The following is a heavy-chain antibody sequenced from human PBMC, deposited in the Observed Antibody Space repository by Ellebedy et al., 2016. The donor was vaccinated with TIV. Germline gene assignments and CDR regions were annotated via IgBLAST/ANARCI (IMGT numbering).Heavy chain of an antibody. CDR1: GFTFSTYG. J-gene: IGHJ4*02. CDR3: AKLAGVHLGYFDY. V-gene: IGHV3-33*06. D-gene: IGHD7-27*01. CDR2: IWYDGSNG. Sequence: PGGSLRLSCAASGFTFSTYGMHWVRQAPGKGLEWVAVIWYDGSNGYYADSVKGRFTISRDNSKNTLYLQMNSLRAEDTAVYYCAKLAGVHLGYFDYWGQGTLVTVSS.